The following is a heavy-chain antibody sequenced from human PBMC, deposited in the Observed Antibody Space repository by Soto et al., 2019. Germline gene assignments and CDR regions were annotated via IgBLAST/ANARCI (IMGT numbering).Heavy chain of an antibody. CDR1: GFTFSDYY. CDR3: ASLESSSWYAIDY. V-gene: IGHV3-11*06. Sequence: GGSLRLSCAASGFTFSDYYMSWIRQAPGKGLEWVSYISSSSSYTNYADSVKGRFTISRDNAKNSLYLQMNSLRAEDTAVYYCASLESSSWYAIDYWGQGTLVTVSS. J-gene: IGHJ4*02. D-gene: IGHD6-13*01. CDR2: ISSSSSYT.